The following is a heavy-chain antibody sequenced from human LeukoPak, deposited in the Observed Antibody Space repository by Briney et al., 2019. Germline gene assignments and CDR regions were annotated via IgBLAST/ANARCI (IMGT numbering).Heavy chain of an antibody. CDR3: ARSKGPYYGMDV. CDR2: INHSGST. V-gene: IGHV4-34*01. CDR1: GGSFSGYY. J-gene: IGHJ6*02. Sequence: PSETLSLTCAVYGGSFSGYYWSWIRQPPGKGLEWIGEINHSGSTNYNPSLKSRVTISVDTSKNQFSLKLSSVTAADTAVYYCARSKGPYYGMDVWGQGTTVTVS.